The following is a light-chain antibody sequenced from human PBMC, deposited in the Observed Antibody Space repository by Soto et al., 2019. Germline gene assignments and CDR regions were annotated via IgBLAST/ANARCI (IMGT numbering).Light chain of an antibody. V-gene: IGKV1-5*03. CDR1: QTISSW. CDR2: KAS. CDR3: QHYTSYSEA. Sequence: DIQMTQSPSTLSGSVGDRVTITCRASQTISSWLAWYQQKPGKAPKLLIYKASTLKSGVPSRFSGSGSGTEFTLTISSLQPYDFATYYCQHYTSYSEACGQVTKVHIK. J-gene: IGKJ1*01.